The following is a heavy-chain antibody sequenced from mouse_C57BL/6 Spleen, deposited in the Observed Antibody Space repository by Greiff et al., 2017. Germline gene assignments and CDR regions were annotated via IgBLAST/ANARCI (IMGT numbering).Heavy chain of an antibody. CDR2: IYPSDSET. D-gene: IGHD2-3*01. CDR1: GYNFTSYW. CDR3: ARYDCYYYYAMDY. J-gene: IGHJ4*01. V-gene: IGHV1-61*01. Sequence: QVQLQQPVAELVRPGSSVTLSCKASGYNFTSYWMDWVQQRPGHGLEWIGNIYPSDSETHYNQKFKDKATLTVDKSSSTAYMQLSSLTSEDSAVYYCARYDCYYYYAMDYWGQGTSVTVSS.